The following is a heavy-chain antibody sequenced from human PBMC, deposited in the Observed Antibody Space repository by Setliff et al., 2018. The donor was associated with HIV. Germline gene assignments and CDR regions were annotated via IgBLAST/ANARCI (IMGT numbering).Heavy chain of an antibody. CDR1: GFTFSDYY. CDR3: ATILDGLRHFEN. Sequence: GGSLRLSCAASGFTFSDYYLNWFRLAPGKGLVWVSRTNTDGSIAMYADSVKGRFTISRDNAQNTLHLQMNSLRVEDTAVYYCATILDGLRHFENWGQGTLVTVYS. J-gene: IGHJ4*02. V-gene: IGHV3-74*03. D-gene: IGHD3-16*01. CDR2: TNTDGSIA.